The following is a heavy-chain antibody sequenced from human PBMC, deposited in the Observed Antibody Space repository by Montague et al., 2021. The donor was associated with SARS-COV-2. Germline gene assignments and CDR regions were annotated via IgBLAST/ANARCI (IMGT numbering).Heavy chain of an antibody. CDR1: GGSFSDYY. CDR3: ARWDPQTLTLIGLRGKSASDY. J-gene: IGHJ4*02. CDR2: INHSGTT. Sequence: SETLSLPCAVYGGSFSDYYWPWIRQSPGKRLEWIAEINHSGTTNYNFNPSLRSRVTISVDTSKSQFSLKLSSVTAADTGVYYCARWDPQTLTLIGLRGKSASDYWGQGTLVTVSS. D-gene: IGHD4-23*01. V-gene: IGHV4-34*01.